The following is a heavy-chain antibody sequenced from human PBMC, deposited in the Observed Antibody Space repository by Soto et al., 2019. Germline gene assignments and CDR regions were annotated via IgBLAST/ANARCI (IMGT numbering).Heavy chain of an antibody. D-gene: IGHD6-6*01. J-gene: IGHJ4*03. V-gene: IGHV1-69*13. CDR1: GGTFSHHA. CDR3: ARDPGISARLDY. CDR2: IIPIFGTA. Sequence: SVKVSCKASGGTFSHHARSWVRPDPGQGLECMGGIIPIFGTANYAQKFQGRVTITADESTSTAYMELSSLRSEDTAVYYCARDPGISARLDYWGQGTLVTVSS.